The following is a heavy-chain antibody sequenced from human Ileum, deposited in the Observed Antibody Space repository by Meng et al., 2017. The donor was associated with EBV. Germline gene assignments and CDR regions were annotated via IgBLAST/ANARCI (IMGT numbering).Heavy chain of an antibody. J-gene: IGHJ4*02. CDR3: ARSWGGGSSKE. Sequence: PWFQLGSELKWPGASVKFSCKVSGYTFNNYALNWVRQAPGQGLEWMGWISTNTGNPTYAPGFTGRFVFSLDTSVSTAYLQISSLKAEDTAVYYCARSWGGGSSKEWGQGTLVTVSS. CDR1: GYTFNNYA. CDR2: ISTNTGNP. D-gene: IGHD2-15*01. V-gene: IGHV7-4-1*02.